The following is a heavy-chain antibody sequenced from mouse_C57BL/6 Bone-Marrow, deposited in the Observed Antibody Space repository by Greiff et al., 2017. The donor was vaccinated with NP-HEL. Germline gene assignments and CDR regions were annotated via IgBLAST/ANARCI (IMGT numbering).Heavy chain of an antibody. J-gene: IGHJ3*01. V-gene: IGHV6-3*01. D-gene: IGHD1-1*01. Sequence: EVKLEESGGGLVQPGGSMKLSCVASGFTFSNYWMNWVRQSPEKGLEWVAQIRLKSDNYATHYAESVKGRFTISRDDSKSSVYLQMNNLRAEDTGIYYCTLGSSPWFAYWGQGTLVTVSA. CDR3: TLGSSPWFAY. CDR1: GFTFSNYW. CDR2: IRLKSDNYAT.